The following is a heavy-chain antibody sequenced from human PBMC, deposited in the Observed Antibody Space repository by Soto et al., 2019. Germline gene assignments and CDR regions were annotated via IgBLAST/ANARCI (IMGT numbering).Heavy chain of an antibody. CDR3: ARGCSGYVWFNEF. D-gene: IGHD3-22*01. V-gene: IGHV1-69*01. CDR2: IIPIFGTA. J-gene: IGHJ4*02. CDR1: GGIFSSYA. Sequence: QEQLVQSGAEVKKPGSSVKVSCKASGGIFSSYAISWVRQAPGQGLEWMGGIIPIFGTANYAQKFQGRVTITADESTNTGYMDLSSLKSEDTAIYYCARGCSGYVWFNEFWGQGTLVTVSS.